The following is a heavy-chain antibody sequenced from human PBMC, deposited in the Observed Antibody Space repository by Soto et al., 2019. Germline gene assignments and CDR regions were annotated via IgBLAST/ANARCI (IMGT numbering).Heavy chain of an antibody. J-gene: IGHJ5*02. CDR2: ISGSGGST. CDR3: AKEEGRVIDTVKWFDP. Sequence: GGSLRLSCAASGFTFSSYAMSWVRQAPGKGLEWVSAISGSGGSTYYADSVKGRFTISRDNSKNTLYLQMNSLRAEDTAVYCCAKEEGRVIDTVKWFDPWGQGTLVTVSS. D-gene: IGHD4-4*01. V-gene: IGHV3-23*01. CDR1: GFTFSSYA.